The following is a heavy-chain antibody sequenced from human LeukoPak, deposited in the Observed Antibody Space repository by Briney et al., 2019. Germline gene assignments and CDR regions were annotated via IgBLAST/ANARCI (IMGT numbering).Heavy chain of an antibody. CDR1: GYTFTSYD. Sequence: ASVKVSCKASGYTFTSYDINWVRQATGQGLEWMGWMNPNSGNTNYAQKLQGRVTMTTDTSTSTAYMELRSLRSDDTAVYYCASPAASSGSHHYYGMDVWGQGTTVTVSS. CDR3: ASPAASSGSHHYYGMDV. V-gene: IGHV1-18*01. D-gene: IGHD6-19*01. J-gene: IGHJ6*02. CDR2: MNPNSGNT.